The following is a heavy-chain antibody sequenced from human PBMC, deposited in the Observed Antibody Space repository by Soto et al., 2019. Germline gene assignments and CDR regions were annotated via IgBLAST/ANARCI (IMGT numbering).Heavy chain of an antibody. Sequence: EVQLVESGGGLVQPGGSLRLSCAASGFTFSSYDMHWVRQATGKGLEWVSAIGTAGDTYYPGYVKGRFTISRENAKNSLYLQMNSLRAEDTAVYYCSRVTGDAFDIWGQGTMVTVSS. J-gene: IGHJ3*02. CDR2: IGTAGDT. CDR1: GFTFSSYD. CDR3: SRVTGDAFDI. V-gene: IGHV3-13*01. D-gene: IGHD2-21*02.